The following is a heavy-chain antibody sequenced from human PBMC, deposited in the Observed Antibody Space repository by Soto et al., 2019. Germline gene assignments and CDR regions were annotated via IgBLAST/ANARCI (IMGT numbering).Heavy chain of an antibody. Sequence: QVQLVQSGAEVKKPGSSVKVSCKASGGTFSSYTISWVRQAPGQGLEWMGRIIPILGIANYAQKFQGRVTITADKSTSTAYMELSSLRSEDTAVYYCARCRYGDYSGGKAYYYYMDVWGKGTTVTVSS. CDR1: GGTFSSYT. CDR3: ARCRYGDYSGGKAYYYYMDV. J-gene: IGHJ6*03. V-gene: IGHV1-69*02. CDR2: IIPILGIA. D-gene: IGHD4-17*01.